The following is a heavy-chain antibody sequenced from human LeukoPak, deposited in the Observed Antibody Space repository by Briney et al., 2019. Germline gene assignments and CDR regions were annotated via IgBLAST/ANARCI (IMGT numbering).Heavy chain of an antibody. J-gene: IGHJ4*02. Sequence: GGSLRLSCGASGFIFTAYFRSWFRQAPGKGLEWVASIKHDGSEKYYVDSVRGRFTISRDNTKNLLYLKMSSLRAEDTAVYYCATDRGWRTSGYYLYYFEYWGQGTLVTFSS. V-gene: IGHV3-7*01. CDR1: GFIFTAYF. CDR2: IKHDGSEK. D-gene: IGHD3-3*01. CDR3: ATDRGWRTSGYYLYYFEY.